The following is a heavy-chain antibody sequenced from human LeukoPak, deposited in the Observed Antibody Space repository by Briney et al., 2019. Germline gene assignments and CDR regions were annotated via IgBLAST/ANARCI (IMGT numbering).Heavy chain of an antibody. V-gene: IGHV1-69*04. D-gene: IGHD4-11*01. CDR2: IIPILGIA. CDR1: GGTFSSYA. Sequence: SVKVSCKASGGTFSSYAISWVRQAPGQGLEWMGRIIPILGIANYAQKFQGRVTITADKSTSTAYMELRSLRSDDTAVYYCARSYSNRWVLFDYWGQGTLVTVSS. CDR3: ARSYSNRWVLFDY. J-gene: IGHJ4*02.